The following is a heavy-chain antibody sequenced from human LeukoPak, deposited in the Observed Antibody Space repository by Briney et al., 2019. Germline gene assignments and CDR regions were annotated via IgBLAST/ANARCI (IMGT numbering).Heavy chain of an antibody. D-gene: IGHD3-9*01. CDR3: ARDGDTIYQLQPWYYYYYYMDV. CDR1: GYTFTGYY. Sequence: GASVTVSCKASGYTFTGYYMHWVRQAPGQGHEWMGWINPNSGGTNYAQKFQGRVTMTRDTAISTAYMELSRLRSDDTAVYYCARDGDTIYQLQPWYYYYYYMDVWGKGTTVTISS. CDR2: INPNSGGT. V-gene: IGHV1-2*02. J-gene: IGHJ6*03.